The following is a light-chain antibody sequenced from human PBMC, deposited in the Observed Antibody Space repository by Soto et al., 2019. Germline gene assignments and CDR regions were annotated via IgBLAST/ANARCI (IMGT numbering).Light chain of an antibody. CDR3: QQHNYYWT. Sequence: EIVLTQSPATLSLSPGERATLSCRASQSVSSYLAWYQQKPGQAPRLLIYDASNRATGIPARFSGSGSGTDFTLTISSLEPEDFATYFCQQHNYYWTFGQGTRVEIK. J-gene: IGKJ1*01. CDR2: DAS. V-gene: IGKV3-11*01. CDR1: QSVSSY.